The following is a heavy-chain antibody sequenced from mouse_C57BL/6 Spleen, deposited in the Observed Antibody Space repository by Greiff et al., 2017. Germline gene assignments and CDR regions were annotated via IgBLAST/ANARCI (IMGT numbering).Heavy chain of an antibody. J-gene: IGHJ1*03. CDR2: IRNKANGYTT. CDR3: ARYRSPTGYFDV. Sequence: EVHLVESGGGLVQPGGSLSLSCAASGFTFTDYYMSWVRQPPGKALEWLGFIRNKANGYTTEYSASVKGRFTISRDNSQSILYLQMNALRAEDSATYYCARYRSPTGYFDVWGTGTTVTVSS. CDR1: GFTFTDYY. V-gene: IGHV7-3*01.